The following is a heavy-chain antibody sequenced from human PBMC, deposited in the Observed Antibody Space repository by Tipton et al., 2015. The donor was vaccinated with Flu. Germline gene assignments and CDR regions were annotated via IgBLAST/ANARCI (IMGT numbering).Heavy chain of an antibody. V-gene: IGHV4-61*01. Sequence: LRLSCTVSGGSVNSDSHYWMWIRQPPGKGLEWIGHIYYSGSTYFNPSLKSRVSMSVDMSKNQFSLKLTSVTAPDTAFYYCAREIGGIIDYWGPGTLVTVSS. D-gene: IGHD2-15*01. CDR1: GGSVNSDSHY. CDR2: IYYSGST. CDR3: AREIGGIIDY. J-gene: IGHJ4*02.